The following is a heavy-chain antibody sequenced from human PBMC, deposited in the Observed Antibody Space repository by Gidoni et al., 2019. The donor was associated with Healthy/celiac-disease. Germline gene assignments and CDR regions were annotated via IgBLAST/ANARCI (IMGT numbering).Heavy chain of an antibody. CDR2: LYPSGST. Sequence: QVQLQESGPGLVKPSGTLSLTCAVSVGSISSSNCWSWVRQPPGKGLGWIGELYPSGSTNDNPAPKSRVTISVDKSKNQFSLRLSSVTAADTAVYYCARERGGGYCNGDSCYSLYFDYWGQGTLVTVSS. J-gene: IGHJ4*02. CDR1: VGSISSSNC. CDR3: ARERGGGYCNGDSCYSLYFDY. D-gene: IGHD2-15*01. V-gene: IGHV4-4*02.